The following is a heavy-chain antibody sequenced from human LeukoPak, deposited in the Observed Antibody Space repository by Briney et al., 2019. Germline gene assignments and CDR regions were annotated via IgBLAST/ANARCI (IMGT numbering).Heavy chain of an antibody. CDR1: GYSISSGYY. CDR3: ARESNHYDTSGYYWGYFDY. CDR2: IYHSGST. D-gene: IGHD3-22*01. J-gene: IGHJ4*02. Sequence: SETLSLTCAVSGYSISSGYYWGWIRPPPGKGLEWIGSIYHSGSTYYNPSLKSRVTISVDTSKTQFSLKLSSVTAADTALYYCARESNHYDTSGYYWGYFDYWGQGTLVTVSA. V-gene: IGHV4-38-2*02.